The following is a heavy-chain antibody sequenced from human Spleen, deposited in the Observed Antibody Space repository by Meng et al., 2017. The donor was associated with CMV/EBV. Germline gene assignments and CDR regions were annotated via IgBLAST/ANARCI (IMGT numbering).Heavy chain of an antibody. V-gene: IGHV1-46*01. D-gene: IGHD3-3*01. Sequence: ASVKVSCKASGYTFTGYYMHWVRQDPGQGLEWMGWINPSGGSTTYAQKFQGRVTMTSDTSTSTVYMELSSLRSEDTAFYFCARGYYDFFFWGQGTLVTVSS. J-gene: IGHJ4*02. CDR1: GYTFTGYY. CDR3: ARGYYDFFF. CDR2: INPSGGST.